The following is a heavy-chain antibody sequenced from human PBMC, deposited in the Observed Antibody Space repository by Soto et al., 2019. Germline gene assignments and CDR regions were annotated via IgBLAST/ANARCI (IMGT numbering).Heavy chain of an antibody. D-gene: IGHD3-3*01. J-gene: IGHJ6*02. CDR3: TRDPLNHTIFGVAPNGMGV. V-gene: IGHV3-49*04. CDR2: IRSKAYGGTT. CDR1: GFTFGDYA. Sequence: GGSLRLSCTASGFTFGDYAMSWVRQAPGKGLEWVGFIRSKAYGGTTEYAASVKSRFTISRDDSKSIAYLQMNSLKTEDTAVYYCTRDPLNHTIFGVAPNGMGVWGQGTTVTVSS.